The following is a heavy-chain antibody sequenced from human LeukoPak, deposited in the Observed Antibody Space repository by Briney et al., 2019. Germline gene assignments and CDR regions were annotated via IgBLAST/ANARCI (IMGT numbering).Heavy chain of an antibody. CDR2: IYYSGST. Sequence: SQTLSLTCTVSGGSISSGDYYWSWIRQPPGKGLEWIGSIYYSGSTYYNPSLKSRVTISVDTSKNQFSLKLSSVTAADTAVYYCARHSIAARPGWFDPWGQGTLVTVSS. D-gene: IGHD6-6*01. CDR1: GGSISSGDYY. J-gene: IGHJ5*02. V-gene: IGHV4-39*01. CDR3: ARHSIAARPGWFDP.